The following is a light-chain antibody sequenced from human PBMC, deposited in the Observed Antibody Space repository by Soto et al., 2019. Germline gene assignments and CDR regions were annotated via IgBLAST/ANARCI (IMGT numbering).Light chain of an antibody. J-gene: IGKJ3*01. CDR3: QQRSNWIFT. Sequence: EIVLTQSPATLSLSPGERATLSCRASQSVSSYLAWYQQRPGQAPRLLIYDASNRATGIPARFSGSGSGTDLTLTISSLEPEDFAVYYCQQRSNWIFTFGPGTKVDI. CDR2: DAS. V-gene: IGKV3-11*01. CDR1: QSVSSY.